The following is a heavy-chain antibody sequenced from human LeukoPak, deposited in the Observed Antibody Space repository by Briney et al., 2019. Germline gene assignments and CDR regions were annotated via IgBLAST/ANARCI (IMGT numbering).Heavy chain of an antibody. CDR1: GFTFSDYY. Sequence: SGGSLRLSCAASGFTFSDYYMSWIRQVPGKGLEWVSYISGSSSYTNYADSAKGRFTISRDNANNSLYLQMNSLRAEDTAVYYCTRITVVAGNTYLADYWGQGTLVTVSS. CDR2: ISGSSSYT. J-gene: IGHJ4*02. D-gene: IGHD6-19*01. V-gene: IGHV3-11*03. CDR3: TRITVVAGNTYLADY.